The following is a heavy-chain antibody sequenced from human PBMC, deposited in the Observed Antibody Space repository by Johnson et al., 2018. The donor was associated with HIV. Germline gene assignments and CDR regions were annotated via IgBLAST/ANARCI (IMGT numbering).Heavy chain of an antibody. Sequence: VQLVESGGGVVQPGRSLRLSCAASGFTFSSYSLHWVRQAPGKGLEWVAVTSYDGGNKYYADSVKGRFTISRDNSKNTLYLQMNSLRAEDTAFYYCAKAKDTAMVLGAFDIWGQGTMVTVSS. CDR1: GFTFSSYS. D-gene: IGHD5-18*01. CDR2: TSYDGGNK. V-gene: IGHV3-30*04. J-gene: IGHJ3*02. CDR3: AKAKDTAMVLGAFDI.